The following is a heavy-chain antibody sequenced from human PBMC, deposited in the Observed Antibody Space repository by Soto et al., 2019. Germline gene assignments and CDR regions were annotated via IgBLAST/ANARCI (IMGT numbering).Heavy chain of an antibody. CDR2: IYYSGST. V-gene: IGHV4-39*01. J-gene: IGHJ4*02. Sequence: SETLSLTCTVSGGSISSGDYYWSWIRQPPGKGLEWIGSIYYSGSTYYNPSLKSRVTISVDTSKNQFSLNLRSVTAADTAVYYCARQIYDFVWGTYRPFYFDYWGQGTLVTVSS. CDR3: ARQIYDFVWGTYRPFYFDY. D-gene: IGHD3-16*02. CDR1: GGSISSGDYY.